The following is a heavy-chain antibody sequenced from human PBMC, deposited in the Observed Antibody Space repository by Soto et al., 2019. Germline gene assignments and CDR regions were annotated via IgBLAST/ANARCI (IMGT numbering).Heavy chain of an antibody. CDR1: GFTFSSFG. J-gene: IGHJ6*02. V-gene: IGHV3-30*18. Sequence: GGSLRLSCAASGFTFSSFGMHWVRQAPGKGLEWVAVISFDGSKKYYADSVKGRFTISRDNSKNTLFLQMNSLRAEDTAVYYCAKDSMGDYYGMDVWGQGTPVTVYS. CDR2: ISFDGSKK. D-gene: IGHD1-26*01. CDR3: AKDSMGDYYGMDV.